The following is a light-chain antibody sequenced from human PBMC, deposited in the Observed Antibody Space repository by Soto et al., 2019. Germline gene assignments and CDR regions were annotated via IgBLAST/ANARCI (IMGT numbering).Light chain of an antibody. Sequence: QSALTQPASVSGSPGPSVTISCTGSSSDVWTHDLVSGYQDHPDRPPRVVIYAVSKRPSGFSSRFSGSKSGNTASLTISGLQAEDEADYYCCSYAGSGTFMIFGGGTKLTVL. J-gene: IGLJ2*01. CDR3: CSYAGSGTFMI. V-gene: IGLV2-23*02. CDR1: SSDVWTHDL. CDR2: AVS.